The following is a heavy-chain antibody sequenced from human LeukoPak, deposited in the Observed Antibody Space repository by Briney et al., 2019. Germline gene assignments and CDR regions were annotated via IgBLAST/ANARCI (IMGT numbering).Heavy chain of an antibody. Sequence: GASVTVSCKASGYTFTSYGISWVRQAPGQGLEWMGWISAYNGNTNSAQKLQGRVTMTTDTSTSTAYMELRSLRSDDTAVYYCARALWCSGGSCYSDYWGQGTLVTVSS. V-gene: IGHV1-18*01. D-gene: IGHD2-15*01. CDR3: ARALWCSGGSCYSDY. J-gene: IGHJ4*02. CDR2: ISAYNGNT. CDR1: GYTFTSYG.